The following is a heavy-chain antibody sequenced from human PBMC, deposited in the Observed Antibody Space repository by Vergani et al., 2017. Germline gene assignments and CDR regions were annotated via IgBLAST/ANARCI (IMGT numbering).Heavy chain of an antibody. CDR3: ARGLRLLYNRFDP. J-gene: IGHJ5*02. CDR2: TWYDGNNK. D-gene: IGHD1-14*01. V-gene: IGHV3-33*01. Sequence: QVQLVESGGGVVQPGRSLRLSCAASGFTFNQYGLHWVRQAPGKGPEWVAVTWYDGNNKQYADSVKGRFTISRDNSKSTMYLQMNSLRDEDTGVYYCARGLRLLYNRFDPWGQGTLVTVSS. CDR1: GFTFNQYG.